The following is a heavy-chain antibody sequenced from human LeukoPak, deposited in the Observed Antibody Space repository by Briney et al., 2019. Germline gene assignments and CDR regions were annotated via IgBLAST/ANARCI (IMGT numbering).Heavy chain of an antibody. CDR3: ARAPAVTRGRRRNLVRGVRVDAFDI. CDR1: GGAIFNSNFY. V-gene: IGHV4-39*07. J-gene: IGHJ3*02. Sequence: SETLSLTCTVSGGAIFNSNFYWGWFRQSPGKGLEWIASIYYHGTTYYNPALKRRVTISVDTSKNQFSLKVKDVTAADTAMYYCARAPAVTRGRRRNLVRGVRVDAFDIWGQGTMVTVSS. CDR2: IYYHGTT. D-gene: IGHD3-10*01.